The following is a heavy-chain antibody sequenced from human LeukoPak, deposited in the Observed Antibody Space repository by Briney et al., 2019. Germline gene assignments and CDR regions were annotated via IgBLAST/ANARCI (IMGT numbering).Heavy chain of an antibody. J-gene: IGHJ4*02. D-gene: IGHD1/OR15-1a*01. CDR1: GGSFSGYY. CDR2: INHSGST. CDR3: ARNVQRTTPRGPFDY. Sequence: SETLSLTCAVYGGSFSGYYWSWIRQPPGKGLEWIGEINHSGSTYYNPSLKSRVTISVDTSKNQFSLKLSSVTAADTAAYYCARNVQRTTPRGPFDYWGQGTLVTVSS. V-gene: IGHV4-34*01.